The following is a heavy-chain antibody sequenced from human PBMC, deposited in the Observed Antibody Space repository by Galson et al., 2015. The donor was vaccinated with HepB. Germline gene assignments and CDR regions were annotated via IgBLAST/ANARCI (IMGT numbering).Heavy chain of an antibody. D-gene: IGHD3-10*01. CDR2: INAGNGNT. CDR1: GYTFTSYA. J-gene: IGHJ4*02. Sequence: SVKVSCKASGYTFTSYAMHWVRQAPGQRLEWMGWINAGNGNTKYSQKFQGRVTITRDTSASTAYMELSSLRSEDTAVYYCARGTKLWFGSRGSYFDYWGQGTLVTVSS. CDR3: ARGTKLWFGSRGSYFDY. V-gene: IGHV1-3*01.